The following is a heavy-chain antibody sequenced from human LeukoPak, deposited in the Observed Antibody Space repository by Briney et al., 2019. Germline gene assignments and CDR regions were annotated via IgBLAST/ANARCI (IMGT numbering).Heavy chain of an antibody. CDR1: GFTFSSYA. Sequence: GGSLRLSCAASGFTFSSYAMSWVRQAPGKGLEWVAAISDSGGSKYYADSVKGRFTISRDNSKNTLYLQMNSLSAEDTAVYYCATQEWSSSWIGAVDIWGQGTMVTVSS. D-gene: IGHD6-13*01. J-gene: IGHJ3*02. CDR2: ISDSGGSK. CDR3: ATQEWSSSWIGAVDI. V-gene: IGHV3-23*01.